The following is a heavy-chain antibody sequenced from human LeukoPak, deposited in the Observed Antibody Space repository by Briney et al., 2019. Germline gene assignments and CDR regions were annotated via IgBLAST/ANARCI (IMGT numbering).Heavy chain of an antibody. D-gene: IGHD3-3*01. V-gene: IGHV3-7*01. Sequence: GGSLRLSCAASGFTVSSNYMSWVRQAPGKGLEWVANIKQGGNEKYYVDSVKGRFTISRDNAKNSLYLQMNSLRAEDTAVYYCARDRFCATWGQGTLVTVSS. CDR2: IKQGGNEK. CDR3: ARDRFCAT. CDR1: GFTVSSNY. J-gene: IGHJ4*02.